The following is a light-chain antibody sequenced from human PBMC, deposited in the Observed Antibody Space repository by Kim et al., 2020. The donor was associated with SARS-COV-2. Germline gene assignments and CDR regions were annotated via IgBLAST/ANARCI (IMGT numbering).Light chain of an antibody. J-gene: IGKJ2*01. Sequence: LYATVGDRVTITCQASQDISNDLNWYQQKPGKAPKLLIYDASNLETGVPSRFSGSGSGTDFTFTISSLQPEDIAAYYCQQYDNPYTFGQGTKLEI. CDR1: QDISND. V-gene: IGKV1-33*01. CDR2: DAS. CDR3: QQYDNPYT.